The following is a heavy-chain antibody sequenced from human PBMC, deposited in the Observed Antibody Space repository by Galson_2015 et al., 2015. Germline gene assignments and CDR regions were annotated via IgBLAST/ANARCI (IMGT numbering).Heavy chain of an antibody. Sequence: SVKVSCKASGYTFTSYYMHWVRQAPGQGLEWMGIINPSGGSTSYAQKFQGRVTMTRDTSTGTVYMELSSLRSEDTAVYYCARAPGMLEQQLVPVWFDPWGQGTLVTVSS. V-gene: IGHV1-46*01. D-gene: IGHD6-13*01. J-gene: IGHJ5*02. CDR2: INPSGGST. CDR3: ARAPGMLEQQLVPVWFDP. CDR1: GYTFTSYY.